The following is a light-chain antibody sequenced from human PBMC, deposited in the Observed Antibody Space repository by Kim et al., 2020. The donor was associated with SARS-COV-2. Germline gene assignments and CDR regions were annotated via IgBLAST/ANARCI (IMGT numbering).Light chain of an antibody. CDR3: MQSLQTPPT. CDR1: QSLLHSNGYNS. J-gene: IGKJ1*01. CDR2: LNS. V-gene: IGKV2-28*01. Sequence: DIVMTQSPLSLPVTPGEPASISCRSSQSLLHSNGYNSLDWYLQKPGQSPQLLIYLNSNRASGVPDRFSGSGSGTDFTLKISRVEAEDVGIYYCMQSLQTPPTFGQGTKVDIK.